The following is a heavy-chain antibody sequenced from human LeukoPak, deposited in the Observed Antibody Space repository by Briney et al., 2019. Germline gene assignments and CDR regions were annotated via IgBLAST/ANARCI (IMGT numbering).Heavy chain of an antibody. J-gene: IGHJ4*02. D-gene: IGHD5-18*01. Sequence: GRSLRLSCAASGFTFSSYGMHWVRQAPGKGLEWVAVIWCDGSNRYYADSVKGRFTISRDNSKNTLYLQMNSLRAEDTAVYYCARGYSYGSYYFDYWGQGTLVTVSS. CDR3: ARGYSYGSYYFDY. CDR1: GFTFSSYG. CDR2: IWCDGSNR. V-gene: IGHV3-33*01.